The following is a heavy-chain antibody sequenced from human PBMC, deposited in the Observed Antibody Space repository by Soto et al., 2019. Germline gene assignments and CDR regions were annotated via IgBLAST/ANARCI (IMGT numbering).Heavy chain of an antibody. CDR3: ARGELLRLSYYYYGMDV. CDR1: GGTFSSYA. J-gene: IGHJ6*02. V-gene: IGHV1-69*13. CDR2: IIPIFGTA. Sequence: ASVKVSCKASGGTFSSYAISWVRQAPGQGLEWMGGIIPIFGTANYAQKFQGRVTITADESTSTAYMELSSLRSEDTAVYYCARGELLRLSYYYYGMDVWGQGTTVTVSS. D-gene: IGHD1-26*01.